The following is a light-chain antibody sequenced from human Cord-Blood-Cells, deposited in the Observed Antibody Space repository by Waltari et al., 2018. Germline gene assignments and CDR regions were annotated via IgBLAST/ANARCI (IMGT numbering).Light chain of an antibody. J-gene: IGLJ3*02. CDR1: SSDVGGYNY. V-gene: IGLV2-14*01. CDR3: SSYTSSSTWV. Sequence: QSALTQPASVSGSPGQSIPISCTGTSSDVGGYNYVSWYQQHPGKAPKLMIYDVSNRTSGFSTRFSGSKSGNTAPLPISGLQAEDEADYYSSSYTSSSTWVLGGWTKLTVL. CDR2: DVS.